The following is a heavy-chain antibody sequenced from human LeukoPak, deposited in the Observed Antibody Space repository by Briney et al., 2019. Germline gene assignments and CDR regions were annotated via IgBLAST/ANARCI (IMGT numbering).Heavy chain of an antibody. V-gene: IGHV4-61*02. CDR2: IYTSGTT. D-gene: IGHD3-16*01. CDR3: ARGLMKLDY. CDR1: GDSISSDSYY. Sequence: SETLSLTCTVSGDSISSDSYYRNWIRQPAGKGLEWIGRIYTSGTTNYNPSLKSRVTISVDTSKNQFSLKLSSVTAADTAVYYCARGLMKLDYWGQGTLVTVSS. J-gene: IGHJ4*02.